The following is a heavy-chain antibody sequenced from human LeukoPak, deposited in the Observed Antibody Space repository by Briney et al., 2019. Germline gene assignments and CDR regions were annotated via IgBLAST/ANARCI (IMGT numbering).Heavy chain of an antibody. CDR1: GFSFSGYA. CDR3: ARDRGSYSDY. D-gene: IGHD3-16*01. V-gene: IGHV3-48*01. CDR2: ISSSSGTI. J-gene: IGHJ4*02. Sequence: SGGSLRLSCAASGFSFSGYAMNWVRQAPGKGLEWVSYISSSSGTIYYADSVEGRFSVSRDNARNSLYLQMNSLRAEDTAVYYCARDRGSYSDYWGQGTLVTVSS.